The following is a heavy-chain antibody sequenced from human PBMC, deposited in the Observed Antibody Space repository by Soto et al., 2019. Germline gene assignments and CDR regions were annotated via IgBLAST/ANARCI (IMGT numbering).Heavy chain of an antibody. CDR2: ISGSGGST. D-gene: IGHD6-19*01. V-gene: IGHV3-23*01. Sequence: TGGSLRLSCAASGFTFRSYAMSWVRQAPGKGLEWVSAISGSGGSTYYADSVKGRFTISRDNSKNTLYLQMNSLRAEDTAVYYCAKGGAVAGNYYYYYGMDVWGQGTTVTVSS. CDR1: GFTFRSYA. CDR3: AKGGAVAGNYYYYYGMDV. J-gene: IGHJ6*02.